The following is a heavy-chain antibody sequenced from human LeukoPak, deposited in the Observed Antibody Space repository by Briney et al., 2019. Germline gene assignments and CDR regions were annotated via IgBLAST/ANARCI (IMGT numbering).Heavy chain of an antibody. V-gene: IGHV3-30*18. D-gene: IGHD6-19*01. CDR1: GFTFNIYA. CDR3: AKVSAVVAVAGPFDY. Sequence: GGSLRLSCAASGFTFNIYALSWVRQAPGKGLEWVAVISYDGSNKYSADSVKGRFTISRDNSKNTLYLQMNSLRAEDTAVYYCAKVSAVVAVAGPFDYWGQGTLVTVSS. J-gene: IGHJ4*02. CDR2: ISYDGSNK.